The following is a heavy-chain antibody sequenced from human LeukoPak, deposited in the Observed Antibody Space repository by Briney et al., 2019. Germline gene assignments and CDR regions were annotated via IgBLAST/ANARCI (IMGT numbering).Heavy chain of an antibody. CDR2: IYYSGST. Sequence: SETPSLTCTVSGGSISSFYWSWIRQPPGKGLEWIGYIYYSGSTNYNPSLKSRVTISVDTSMNQFSLKLSSVTAADTAVYYCARNSWAAMVTYFDYWGQGTLVTVSS. J-gene: IGHJ4*02. CDR1: GGSISSFY. V-gene: IGHV4-59*08. D-gene: IGHD5-18*01. CDR3: ARNSWAAMVTYFDY.